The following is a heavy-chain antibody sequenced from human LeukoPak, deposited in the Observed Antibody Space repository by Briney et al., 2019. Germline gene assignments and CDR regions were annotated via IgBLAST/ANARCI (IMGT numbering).Heavy chain of an antibody. CDR3: ARVGIRYFDWGFDP. J-gene: IGHJ5*02. V-gene: IGHV1-2*02. D-gene: IGHD3-9*01. Sequence: ASVKVSCKASGYTFTGYYMHWVRQAPGQGLEWMGWINPNSGGTNYAQKFQGRVTMTRDTSISTAYMELSSLRSEDTAVYYCARVGIRYFDWGFDPWGQGTLVTVSS. CDR1: GYTFTGYY. CDR2: INPNSGGT.